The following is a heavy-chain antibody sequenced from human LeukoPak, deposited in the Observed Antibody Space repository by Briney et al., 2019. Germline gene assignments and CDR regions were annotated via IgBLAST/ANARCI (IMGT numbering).Heavy chain of an antibody. CDR2: ISGSGGST. J-gene: IGHJ4*02. Sequence: GGSLRLSCAASGFTFSSYAMSWVRQAPGKGLEWVSAISGSGGSTYYADSVKGRFTISRDNSKNTLYLQMNSLRAEDTAVYYCARDHSYYDILTGYYWGQGTLVTVSS. D-gene: IGHD3-9*01. CDR1: GFTFSSYA. CDR3: ARDHSYYDILTGYY. V-gene: IGHV3-23*01.